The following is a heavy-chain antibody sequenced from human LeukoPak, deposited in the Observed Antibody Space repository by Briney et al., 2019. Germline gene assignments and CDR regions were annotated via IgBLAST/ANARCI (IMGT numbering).Heavy chain of an antibody. CDR1: GGSISSSSYY. Sequence: PSETLSLTCTVSGGSISSSSYYWGWIRQPPGKGLEWIGSIYYSGSTYYNPSLKSRVTISVDTSKNQFSLKLSSVTAADTAVYYCARVRSSGSYYFSYYYMDVWGKGTTVTVSS. CDR3: ARVRSSGSYYFSYYYMDV. D-gene: IGHD3-10*01. V-gene: IGHV4-39*01. CDR2: IYYSGST. J-gene: IGHJ6*03.